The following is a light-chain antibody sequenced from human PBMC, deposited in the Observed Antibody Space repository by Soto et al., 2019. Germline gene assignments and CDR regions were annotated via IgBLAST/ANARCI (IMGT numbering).Light chain of an antibody. V-gene: IGKV1-17*01. CDR2: AAS. CDR3: LQHNSYPRT. J-gene: IGKJ1*01. Sequence: DIQMTQSPSSLSASVGDRVTIPCRASQGIRNALAWYQQKPGKAPKRLIYAASSLHSGVPSRFSGSGSGTEFTLTISSLQPEDFATYYCLQHNSYPRTFGQGTKVEIK. CDR1: QGIRNA.